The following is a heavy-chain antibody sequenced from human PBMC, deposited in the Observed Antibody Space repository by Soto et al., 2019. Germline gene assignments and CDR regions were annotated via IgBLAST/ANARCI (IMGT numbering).Heavy chain of an antibody. CDR2: INPNSGGT. V-gene: IGHV1-2*04. D-gene: IGHD2-15*01. J-gene: IGHJ6*02. Sequence: GASVKVSCKASGYTFTGYYMHWVRQAPGQGLEWMGWINPNSGGTNYAQKFQGWVTMTRDTSISTAYMELSRLRSDDTAVYYCARDRPFGGGSCYLGRLFCPKYYGMDVWGQGTTVTVSS. CDR1: GYTFTGYY. CDR3: ARDRPFGGGSCYLGRLFCPKYYGMDV.